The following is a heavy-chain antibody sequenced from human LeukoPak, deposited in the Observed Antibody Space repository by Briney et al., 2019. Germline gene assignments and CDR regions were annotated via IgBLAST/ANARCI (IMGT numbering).Heavy chain of an antibody. CDR2: INHSGST. Sequence: SETLSLTCAVYGGSFSGYYWTWIRQPPGKGLEWIGEINHSGSTNYNPSLKGRVTISVDTSKNQFSLKLSSVTAADTAVYYCARRAARPPKYSSGCYGVWGQGTLVTVSS. V-gene: IGHV4-34*01. CDR1: GGSFSGYY. CDR3: ARRAARPPKYSSGCYGV. J-gene: IGHJ4*02. D-gene: IGHD6-19*01.